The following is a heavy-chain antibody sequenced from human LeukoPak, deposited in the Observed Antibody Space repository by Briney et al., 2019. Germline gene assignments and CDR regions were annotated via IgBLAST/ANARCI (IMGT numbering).Heavy chain of an antibody. D-gene: IGHD3-16*02. J-gene: IGHJ4*02. CDR2: INHSGST. CDR1: GFTFSSYG. Sequence: GSLRLSCAASGFTFSSYGMHWVRQPPGKGLEWIGEINHSGSTNYNPSLKSRVTISVDTSKNQFSLKLSSVTAADTAVYYCARSGMITFGGVIVTARYYFDYWGQGTLVTVSS. CDR3: ARSGMITFGGVIVTARYYFDY. V-gene: IGHV4-34*01.